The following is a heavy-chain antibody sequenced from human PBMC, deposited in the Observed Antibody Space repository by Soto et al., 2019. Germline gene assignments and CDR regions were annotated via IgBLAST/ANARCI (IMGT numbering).Heavy chain of an antibody. CDR2: IYNNGST. CDR1: GGSISTYY. V-gene: IGHV4-59*08. CDR3: ARRYGPGFDY. Sequence: SETLSLTCTVSGGSISTYYWSWIRQPPGKGLEWIGYIYNNGSTDYNPSLKSRVTISVDTSKNQFSLKLSSVTAADTAVYYCARRYGPGFDYWGQGTLVTVSS. D-gene: IGHD4-17*01. J-gene: IGHJ4*02.